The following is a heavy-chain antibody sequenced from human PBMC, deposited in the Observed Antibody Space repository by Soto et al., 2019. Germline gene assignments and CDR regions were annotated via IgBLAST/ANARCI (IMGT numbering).Heavy chain of an antibody. Sequence: QVQLQQWGAGLLKPSETLSLTCAVYGGSFSGYYWSWIRQPPGKGLEWIGEINHSESTTYNPSLKSRATISVDTSKNQFSLQLSSATAADTAVYYCARGFRGYCSGGSCYSAGWFDPWGQGTLVTVSS. V-gene: IGHV4-34*01. CDR2: INHSEST. CDR1: GGSFSGYY. J-gene: IGHJ5*02. CDR3: ARGFRGYCSGGSCYSAGWFDP. D-gene: IGHD2-15*01.